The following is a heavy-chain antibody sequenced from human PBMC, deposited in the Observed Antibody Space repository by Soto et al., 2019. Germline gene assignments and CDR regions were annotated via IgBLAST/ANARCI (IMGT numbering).Heavy chain of an antibody. Sequence: ASVKVSCKASGYTFTSYGISWARHAPGQGLEWMGWISAYNGNTNYAQKLQGRVTMTTDTSTSTAYMELRSLRSDDTAVYYCARAVVVTANYYYGMDVWGQGTTVTVSS. CDR3: ARAVVVTANYYYGMDV. CDR2: ISAYNGNT. J-gene: IGHJ6*02. D-gene: IGHD2-21*02. V-gene: IGHV1-18*01. CDR1: GYTFTSYG.